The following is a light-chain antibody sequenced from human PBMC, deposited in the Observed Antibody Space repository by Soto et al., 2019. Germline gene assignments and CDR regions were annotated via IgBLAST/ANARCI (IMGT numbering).Light chain of an antibody. CDR1: SSDVGGYDY. J-gene: IGLJ1*01. V-gene: IGLV2-14*01. CDR3: SSYSISTAYL. CDR2: EVN. Sequence: QSALTQPASVSGSPGQSITISCTGTSSDVGGYDYVSWYQLHPGKAPKLILFEVNNRPSGISYRFSGSKSGNTASLTISGLQAEDEADYFCSSYSISTAYLFGTGTQLTVL.